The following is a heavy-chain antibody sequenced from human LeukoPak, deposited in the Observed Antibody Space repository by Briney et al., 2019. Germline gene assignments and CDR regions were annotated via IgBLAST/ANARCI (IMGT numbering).Heavy chain of an antibody. CDR2: IWYDGSNK. J-gene: IGHJ3*02. Sequence: GGSLRLACAASGFTLSSYGMHWVRQAPGKGLEWVAVIWYDGSNKYYADSVKGRFTTSRDNSKNTLYLQMNSLRAEDTAVYYCARSPIVGAYFDIWGQGTMVTVSS. CDR3: ARSPIVGAYFDI. D-gene: IGHD1-26*01. CDR1: GFTLSSYG. V-gene: IGHV3-33*01.